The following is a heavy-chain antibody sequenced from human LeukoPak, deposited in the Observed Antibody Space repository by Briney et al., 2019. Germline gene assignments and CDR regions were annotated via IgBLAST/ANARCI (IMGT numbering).Heavy chain of an antibody. V-gene: IGHV4-59*01. D-gene: IGHD3-10*01. J-gene: IGHJ5*02. Sequence: SETLSLTCTVSGGSISSYYWSWIRQPPGKGLEWIGYIYYSGSTNYNPSLKSRVTISVDTSKNQFSLKLSSVTAADTAVYYCARGPSPGLWFGELQNWFDPWGQGTLVTVSP. CDR3: ARGPSPGLWFGELQNWFDP. CDR2: IYYSGST. CDR1: GGSISSYY.